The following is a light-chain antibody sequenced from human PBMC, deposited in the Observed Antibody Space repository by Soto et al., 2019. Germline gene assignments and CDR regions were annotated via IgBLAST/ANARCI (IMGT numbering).Light chain of an antibody. J-gene: IGLJ3*02. Sequence: QSVLAQPPSVSGAPGQRVTISCTGSSSNIGAGYGVHWYQQLPGTAPKLLIYGNSNRPSGVPDRFSGSKSGTSASLAITGLQAEDEADYHCQSYDSSLSGWVFGGGT. CDR2: GNS. V-gene: IGLV1-40*01. CDR3: QSYDSSLSGWV. CDR1: SSNIGAGYG.